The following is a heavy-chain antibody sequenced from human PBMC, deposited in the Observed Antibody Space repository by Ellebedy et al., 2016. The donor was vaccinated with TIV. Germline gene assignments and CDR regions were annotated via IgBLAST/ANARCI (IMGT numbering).Heavy chain of an antibody. V-gene: IGHV3-7*03. D-gene: IGHD3-3*01. CDR2: INLDGSQK. Sequence: GESLKISCAASGFTFSSYWMTWVRQAPGKGLEWVANINLDGSQKSYVDSVKGRFTISRDNSKNTLYLQMNSLRAEDTAVYYCARENITTYGMDVWGQGTTVTVSS. J-gene: IGHJ6*02. CDR3: ARENITTYGMDV. CDR1: GFTFSSYW.